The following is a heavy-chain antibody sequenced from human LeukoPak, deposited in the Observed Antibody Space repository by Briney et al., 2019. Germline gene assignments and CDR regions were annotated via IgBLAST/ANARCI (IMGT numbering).Heavy chain of an antibody. CDR2: INHSGST. D-gene: IGHD6-13*01. V-gene: IGHV4-34*01. Sequence: SETLSLTCAVYGGSFSGYYWSWIRQPPGKGLEWIGEINHSGSTNYNPSLKSRVTISVDTSKNQFSPKLSSVTAADTAVYYCARGRRSWLFDYWGQGTLVTVSS. J-gene: IGHJ4*02. CDR1: GGSFSGYY. CDR3: ARGRRSWLFDY.